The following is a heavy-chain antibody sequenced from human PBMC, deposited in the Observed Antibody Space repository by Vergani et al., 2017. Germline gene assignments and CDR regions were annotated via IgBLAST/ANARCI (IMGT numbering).Heavy chain of an antibody. Sequence: QVHLNEAGPGLVKPSQTLSLTCTVSGASITSGSFYWSWIRQPAGKGLEWIGRIHASGTKNYNPSLRSRVTLSVDTSKNQLSLKMISMTAADTAVYYCARSVYAPRYFDYWGQGTLVTVSS. CDR1: GASITSGSFY. V-gene: IGHV4-61*02. D-gene: IGHD2-8*01. CDR2: IHASGTK. CDR3: ARSVYAPRYFDY. J-gene: IGHJ4*02.